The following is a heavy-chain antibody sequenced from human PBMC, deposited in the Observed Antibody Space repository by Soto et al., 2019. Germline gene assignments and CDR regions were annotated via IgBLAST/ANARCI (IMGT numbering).Heavy chain of an antibody. CDR2: IYYSGST. Sequence: SETLSLTCTFSGVSISSGCYYWSWIRQPPGKGLEWIGYIYYSGSTYYNPSLKSRVTISVDTSKNQFSLKLSSVTAADTAVYYCARTSVRFDPWGQGTLVTLSS. CDR3: ARTSVRFDP. J-gene: IGHJ5*02. V-gene: IGHV4-30-4*01. CDR1: GVSISSGCYY.